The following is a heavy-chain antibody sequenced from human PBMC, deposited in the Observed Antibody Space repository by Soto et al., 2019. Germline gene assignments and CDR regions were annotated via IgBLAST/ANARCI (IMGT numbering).Heavy chain of an antibody. CDR3: AMLGGSSGGSSGMDV. V-gene: IGHV3-72*01. CDR1: GLIFSDYH. D-gene: IGHD6-6*01. Sequence: EVQLVESGGGLVQPGGSLRLSCAASGLIFSDYHMDWVRQAPGKGLEWVGRIRRKANSYTTEYAASVKGRFTISRDDSNIALYLQMNSLKSEDTAVYYCAMLGGSSGGSSGMDVWGQGTTVTVSS. J-gene: IGHJ6*02. CDR2: IRRKANSYTT.